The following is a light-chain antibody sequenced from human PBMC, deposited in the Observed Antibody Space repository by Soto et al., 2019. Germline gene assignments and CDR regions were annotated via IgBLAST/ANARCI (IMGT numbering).Light chain of an antibody. CDR1: SSNIASNT. CDR3: CSYAGSYTHV. V-gene: IGLV1-44*01. CDR2: SND. J-gene: IGLJ1*01. Sequence: LTQPPSASGTPGQRVTVSCSGSSSNIASNTVNWYQQLPGTAPKLLIYSNDQRPSGVPDRFSGSKSGNTASLTIHGLQADDEADYYCCSYAGSYTHVFGTGTKVTVL.